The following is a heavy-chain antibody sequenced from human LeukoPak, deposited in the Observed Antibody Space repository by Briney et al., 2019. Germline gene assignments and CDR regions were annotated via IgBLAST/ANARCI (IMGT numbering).Heavy chain of an antibody. V-gene: IGHV3-23*01. J-gene: IGHJ5*02. D-gene: IGHD4-17*01. CDR2: ISGSGGST. CDR1: GFTLSSYA. CDR3: AKDKTYGDYVGNWFDP. Sequence: PGGSLRLSCAASGFTLSSYAMSWVRQAPGKGLEWVSAISGSGGSTYYADSVKGRFTISRDNSKNTLYLQMNSLRAEDTAVYYCAKDKTYGDYVGNWFDPWGQGTLVTVSS.